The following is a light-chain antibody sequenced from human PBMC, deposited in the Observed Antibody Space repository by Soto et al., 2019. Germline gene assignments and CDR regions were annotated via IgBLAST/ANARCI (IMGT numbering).Light chain of an antibody. V-gene: IGLV2-23*01. CDR2: KDT. CDR1: SRDVGRYNL. Sequence: QSVLAQPASVSGSPGQSITISCTGSSRDVGRYNLVSWYQQYPGKAPKLMIYKDTQRPSGVSNRFSGSKSGNTASLTISGLQADDEADYYCCSYAGSSIYVVFGGGTKLTVL. CDR3: CSYAGSSIYVV. J-gene: IGLJ2*01.